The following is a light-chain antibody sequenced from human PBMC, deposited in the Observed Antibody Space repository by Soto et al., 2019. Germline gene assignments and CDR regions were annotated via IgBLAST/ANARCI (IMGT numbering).Light chain of an antibody. CDR1: QSVSSN. V-gene: IGKV3-15*01. J-gene: IGKJ5*01. Sequence: EIVMTQSPATLSVSPGERATRSCRASQSVSSNLAWYQQKPGQAPRVLIYGASTRATGIPAWFSGSGSGTEFTLTISSLQSEEFAVYYCQQYNNWPPLTFGQGTRLEIK. CDR3: QQYNNWPPLT. CDR2: GAS.